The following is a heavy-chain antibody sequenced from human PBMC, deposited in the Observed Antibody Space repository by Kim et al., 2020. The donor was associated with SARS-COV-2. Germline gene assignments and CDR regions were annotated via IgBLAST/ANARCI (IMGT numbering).Heavy chain of an antibody. Sequence: NSAPRFQGRVTMTRDTSTSTVYLELSSLRSADTAMYYCAREPARLLYFDSWGQGTLVTVSS. V-gene: IGHV1-46*01. CDR3: AREPARLLYFDS. J-gene: IGHJ4*02. D-gene: IGHD2-21*01.